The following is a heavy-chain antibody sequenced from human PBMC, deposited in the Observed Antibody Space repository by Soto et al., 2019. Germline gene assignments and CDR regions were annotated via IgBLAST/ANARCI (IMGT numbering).Heavy chain of an antibody. CDR1: GGSISTDY. J-gene: IGHJ4*02. V-gene: IGHV4-59*01. D-gene: IGHD3-22*01. CDR3: ARGSNFYDTRGFLDY. CDR2: IYNSGST. Sequence: SETLSLTCTVSGGSISTDYWTWIRQPPGKGLEWIGYIYNSGSTKYNPSLESRVTMSVDTSTKEFSLRMSSVTAADTAVYYCARGSNFYDTRGFLDYWGQGALVTVSS.